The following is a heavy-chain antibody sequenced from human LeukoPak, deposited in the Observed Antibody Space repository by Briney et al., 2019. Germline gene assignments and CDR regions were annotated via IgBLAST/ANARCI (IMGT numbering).Heavy chain of an antibody. D-gene: IGHD3-16*01. Sequence: GGSLTLSCAASGFTFSNYWMHWARQAPGKGLEWVSRINERATIISYAASEKGRFTISRENARNTLYLQMNSLTAEDTAVYYCVRDLILVWTPGDDFDHWGQGTLVTVSS. CDR1: GFTFSNYW. CDR2: INERATII. J-gene: IGHJ4*02. V-gene: IGHV3-74*01. CDR3: VRDLILVWTPGDDFDH.